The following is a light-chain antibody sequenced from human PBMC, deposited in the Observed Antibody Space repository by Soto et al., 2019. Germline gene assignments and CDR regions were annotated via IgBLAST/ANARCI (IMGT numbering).Light chain of an antibody. CDR1: SSDVGGYDY. CDR3: NSYSTSSTPLV. CDR2: DVN. J-gene: IGLJ2*01. Sequence: QSALTQPASVSESPGQSITISCTGTSSDVGGYDYVSWYQQHPGKAPRLMIYDVNYRPSGVSNRFSGSKSGNTASLTISGLQAEDEADYYCNSYSTSSTPLVFGGGTKVTVL. V-gene: IGLV2-14*03.